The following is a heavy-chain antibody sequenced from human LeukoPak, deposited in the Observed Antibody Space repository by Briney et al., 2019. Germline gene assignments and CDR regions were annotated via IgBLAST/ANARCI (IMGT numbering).Heavy chain of an antibody. CDR2: IKQDGSDW. V-gene: IGHV3-7*01. D-gene: IGHD3-3*02. J-gene: IGHJ4*02. CDR3: ARDNTFCLDY. CDR1: GFTYNDYW. Sequence: GGSLRLSCAASGFTYNDYWMTWVRQAPGKGLEWVAQIKQDGSDWNYVDSVNGRFTISRDNAKNSLYLQMTSLRAEDTAVYYCARDNTFCLDYWGQGALVTVSS.